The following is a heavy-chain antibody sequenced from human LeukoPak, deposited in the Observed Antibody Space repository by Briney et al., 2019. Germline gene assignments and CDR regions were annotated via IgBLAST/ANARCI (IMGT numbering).Heavy chain of an antibody. Sequence: PSETLSLTCTVSGGSISSYYWSWIRQPAGKGLEWIGRIYTSTSGSTNYNPSLKSRATISVDTSKNQFSLKLSSVTAADTAVYYCARGGRYCSSTSCPKFDYWGQGTLVTVSS. CDR1: GGSISSYY. D-gene: IGHD2-2*01. J-gene: IGHJ4*02. CDR2: IYTSTSGST. V-gene: IGHV4-4*07. CDR3: ARGGRYCSSTSCPKFDY.